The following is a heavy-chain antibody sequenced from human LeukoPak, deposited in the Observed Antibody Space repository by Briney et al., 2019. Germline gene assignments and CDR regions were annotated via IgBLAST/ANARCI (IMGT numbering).Heavy chain of an antibody. D-gene: IGHD3-16*01. J-gene: IGHJ4*02. CDR2: IKGDGSDK. CDR3: ATEHWGPNS. Sequence: GGPLRLSGAASGFSFSSSWMTWVRQAPGKGLKWLANIKGDGSDKNYVDSVKGRFTISRDNAKNSLFLQMSSLRGEDTALYYCATEHWGPNSWGQGTLVTVSS. V-gene: IGHV3-7*01. CDR1: GFSFSSSW.